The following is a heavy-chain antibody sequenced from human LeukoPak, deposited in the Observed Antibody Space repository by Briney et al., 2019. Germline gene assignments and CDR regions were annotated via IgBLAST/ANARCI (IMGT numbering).Heavy chain of an antibody. CDR2: ISPSGRNM. J-gene: IGHJ4*02. CDR3: GRDPRGPDY. Sequence: GESLRLSCAASGFTFSSYEMNWVRQAPGKGLEWISFISPSGRNMYYADSVKGRFTISRDNAKNSLFLQMNSLRAEDTAVYYCGRDPRGPDYWGQGTLVTASS. CDR1: GFTFSSYE. V-gene: IGHV3-48*03.